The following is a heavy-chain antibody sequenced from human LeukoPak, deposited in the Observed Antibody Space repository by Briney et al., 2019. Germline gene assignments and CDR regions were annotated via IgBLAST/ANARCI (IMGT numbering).Heavy chain of an antibody. CDR1: GGTFSSYA. CDR2: IIPILGIA. CDR3: ARAEDCSSTSRYRRTYYYYYGMDV. V-gene: IGHV1-69*04. D-gene: IGHD2-2*02. J-gene: IGHJ6*02. Sequence: ASVTVSCKASGGTFSSYAISWVRQAPGQGLEWMGRIIPILGIANYAQKFQGRVTITADKSTSTAYMELSSLRSEDTAVYYCARAEDCSSTSRYRRTYYYYYGMDVWGQGTTVTVSS.